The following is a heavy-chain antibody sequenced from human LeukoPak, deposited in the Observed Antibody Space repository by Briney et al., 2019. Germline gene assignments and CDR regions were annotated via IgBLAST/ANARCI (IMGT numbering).Heavy chain of an antibody. Sequence: GESLKISCKGSGYRFSTYWIAWVRQMPGKGLEWMGIIYPGDSDTRYSPSFQGQVTISADKSVNTAYLQWSSLKASDTAMYYCARPNITSYYDSRGYDAFDVWGQGTMDTVYS. J-gene: IGHJ3*01. CDR1: GYRFSTYW. D-gene: IGHD3-22*01. V-gene: IGHV5-51*01. CDR3: ARPNITSYYDSRGYDAFDV. CDR2: IYPGDSDT.